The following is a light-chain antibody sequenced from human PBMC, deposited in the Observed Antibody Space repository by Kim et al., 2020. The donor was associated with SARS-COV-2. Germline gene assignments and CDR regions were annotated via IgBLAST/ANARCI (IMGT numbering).Light chain of an antibody. CDR2: YDS. J-gene: IGLJ3*02. CDR1: NIGSKS. V-gene: IGLV3-21*04. CDR3: QVWDSSCDQGV. Sequence: SYELTQPPSVSVAPGKTARITCGGNNIGSKSVHWYQQKPGQAPVLFIYYDSDRPSGIPERFSGSNSGNTATLTISRVEAGDEADYYCQVWDSSCDQGVFGGGTQLTVL.